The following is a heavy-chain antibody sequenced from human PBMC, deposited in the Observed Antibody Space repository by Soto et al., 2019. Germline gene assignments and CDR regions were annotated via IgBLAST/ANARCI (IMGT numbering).Heavy chain of an antibody. CDR2: ISAYNGNT. CDR3: ARDFPRYDSSGYYSYYFDY. V-gene: IGHV1-18*01. J-gene: IGHJ4*02. D-gene: IGHD3-22*01. CDR1: GYTFTSYG. Sequence: GASVKVSCKASGYTFTSYGISCVRQAPGQGLEWMGWISAYNGNTNYAQKLQGRVTMTTDTSTSTAYMELRSLRSDDTAVYYCARDFPRYDSSGYYSYYFDYWGQGTLVTVS.